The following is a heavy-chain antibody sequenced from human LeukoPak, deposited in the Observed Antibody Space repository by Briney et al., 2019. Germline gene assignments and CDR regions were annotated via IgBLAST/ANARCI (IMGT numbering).Heavy chain of an antibody. V-gene: IGHV3-23*01. J-gene: IGHJ6*02. Sequence: PGGSLRLSCAASGFTFSNYAMNWVRQAPGKGLEWVSAISGSGGYTYYADSVKGRFTISRDNSKNTLYLQMNSLRAEDTALYYCAKDKEATYSSGWNYFYYGIDVWGQGTTVTVTS. CDR2: ISGSGGYT. CDR1: GFTFSNYA. D-gene: IGHD6-19*01. CDR3: AKDKEATYSSGWNYFYYGIDV.